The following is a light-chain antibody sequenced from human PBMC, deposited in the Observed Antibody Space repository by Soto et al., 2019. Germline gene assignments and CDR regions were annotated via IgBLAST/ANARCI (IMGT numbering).Light chain of an antibody. CDR1: QSINTH. CDR2: AAS. Sequence: DIQMTQSPSSLSASVGDRVTITCRASQSINTHLNWYHQKPGEAPKFLIYAASSLQSWVPSRFSGSGYGTDFTLTITSLQPEDFPTYYCQQTYSIPVTFGQRTKFDVK. J-gene: IGKJ1*01. V-gene: IGKV1-39*01. CDR3: QQTYSIPVT.